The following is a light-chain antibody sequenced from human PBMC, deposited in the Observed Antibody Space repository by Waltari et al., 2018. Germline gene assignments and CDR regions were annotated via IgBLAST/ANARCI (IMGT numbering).Light chain of an antibody. CDR1: SSDVGGYNY. CDR2: EVS. Sequence: QSALTQPASVSGSPGQSITISCTGTSSDVGGYNYVSWYQQHPGKAPKLRLYEVSNRPSGVSNRFSGSKSGNTASLTISGLQAEDEADYYCSSYTSSSTLVFGGGTKLTVL. CDR3: SSYTSSSTLV. J-gene: IGLJ2*01. V-gene: IGLV2-14*01.